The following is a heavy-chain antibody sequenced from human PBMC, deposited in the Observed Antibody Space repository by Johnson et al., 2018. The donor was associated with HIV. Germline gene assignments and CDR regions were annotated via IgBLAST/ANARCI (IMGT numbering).Heavy chain of an antibody. Sequence: VQLVESGGGLVQPGRSLRLSCAASGFIFSNAWMSWVRQAPGKGQEWVGGINSKTDGGTTVYAAPVRGRLTVSRDNSKNTLYLQMTSLKTEDTAVYYCTTDFSYYDSSGTGGDIWGQGTLVTVSS. V-gene: IGHV3-15*01. J-gene: IGHJ3*02. CDR3: TTDFSYYDSSGTGGDI. D-gene: IGHD3-22*01. CDR2: INSKTDGGTT. CDR1: GFIFSNAW.